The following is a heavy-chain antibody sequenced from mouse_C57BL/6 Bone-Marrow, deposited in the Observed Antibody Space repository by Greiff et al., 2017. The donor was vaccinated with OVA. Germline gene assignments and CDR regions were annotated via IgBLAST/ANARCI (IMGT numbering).Heavy chain of an antibody. V-gene: IGHV1-5*01. D-gene: IGHD1-1*01. Sequence: VQLQQSGPVLARPGASVKMSCKTSGYTFTSYWMHWVKQRPGQGLEWIGAIYPGNSDTSYNQKFKGKAKLTAVTSASTAYMELSSLTNEDSAVYYCTRSAYYYGSSGDYWGQGTTLTVSS. J-gene: IGHJ2*01. CDR1: GYTFTSYW. CDR3: TRSAYYYGSSGDY. CDR2: IYPGNSDT.